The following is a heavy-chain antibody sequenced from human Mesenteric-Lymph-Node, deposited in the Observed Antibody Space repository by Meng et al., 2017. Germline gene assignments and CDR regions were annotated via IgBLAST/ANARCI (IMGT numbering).Heavy chain of an antibody. D-gene: IGHD5-12*01. CDR3: ARPRKILAWTGFDS. V-gene: IGHV3-7*01. Sequence: GGSLRLSCAASEFTFSTYWMSWVRQAPGKGLEWVANINEDGSVKNYLDSVKGRFTISRDNGNNSLFLQMNSLRAEDTAVYYCARPRKILAWTGFDSWGQGTLVTVSS. J-gene: IGHJ4*02. CDR1: EFTFSTYW. CDR2: INEDGSVK.